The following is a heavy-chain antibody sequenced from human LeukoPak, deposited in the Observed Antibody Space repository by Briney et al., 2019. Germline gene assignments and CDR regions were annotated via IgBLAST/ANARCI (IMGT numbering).Heavy chain of an antibody. J-gene: IGHJ4*02. CDR2: IWYDGSNK. V-gene: IGHV3-33*01. CDR3: ARNYAAISESPDY. D-gene: IGHD2-2*01. CDR1: GFTFSNYG. Sequence: LRLSCAASGFTFSNYGMHWVRQAPGKGLEWVAVIWYDGSNKYYADSVKGRFTISRDNSKNTLYLQMYSLRAEDTAVYYCARNYAAISESPDYWGQGTLVTVSS.